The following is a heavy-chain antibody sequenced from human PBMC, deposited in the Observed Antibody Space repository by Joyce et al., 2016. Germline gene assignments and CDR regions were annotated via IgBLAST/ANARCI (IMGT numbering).Heavy chain of an antibody. V-gene: IGHV3-30*03. D-gene: IGHD2-21*02. J-gene: IGHJ4*02. CDR1: GFTFSFYG. CDR2: ISADGSNK. Sequence: VQLVESGGSVVQPGRSLRLSCAASGFTFSFYGIHWVRQAPGKGLEWVALISADGSNKYYKDSVKGRFTISRDNSKNMVYLQMNSLRTEDTAVYYCARDTVVVTGILDSWGQGVLVTVSS. CDR3: ARDTVVVTGILDS.